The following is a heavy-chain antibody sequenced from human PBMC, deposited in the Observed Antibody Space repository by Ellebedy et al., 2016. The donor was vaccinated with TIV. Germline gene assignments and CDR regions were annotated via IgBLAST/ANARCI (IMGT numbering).Heavy chain of an antibody. CDR3: AREKDIAMATAAFDL. J-gene: IGHJ3*01. CDR1: GGSISSSNW. Sequence: SETLSLTCAVSGGSISSSNWWSWVRQPPGKGLEWIGEIYHSGNTNYNPSLKGRVTISIDKSNKQFSLTLSSVTAADTAVYYCAREKDIAMATAAFDLWGQGTMVTVSS. V-gene: IGHV4-4*02. D-gene: IGHD5-18*01. CDR2: IYHSGNT.